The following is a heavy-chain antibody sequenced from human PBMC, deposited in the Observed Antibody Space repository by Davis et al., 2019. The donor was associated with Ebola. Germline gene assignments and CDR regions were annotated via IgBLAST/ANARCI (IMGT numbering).Heavy chain of an antibody. J-gene: IGHJ6*02. D-gene: IGHD2-2*01. Sequence: PGGSLSLSCAASGFTFSSYSMNWVRQAPGKGLEWVSSISSSSSYIYYADSVKGRFTISRDNSKNTLYLQMNSLRAEDTAVYFCARQLPYYSYGMDVWGQGTTVTVSS. CDR3: ARQLPYYSYGMDV. CDR1: GFTFSSYS. V-gene: IGHV3-21*04. CDR2: ISSSSSYI.